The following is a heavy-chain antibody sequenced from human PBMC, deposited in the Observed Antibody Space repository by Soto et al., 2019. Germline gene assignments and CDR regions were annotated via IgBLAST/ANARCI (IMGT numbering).Heavy chain of an antibody. CDR1: GFTYSTYA. CDR2: ISSSSSTI. CDR3: ARGLYYYDSSGYWGY. J-gene: IGHJ4*02. D-gene: IGHD3-22*01. Sequence: GGSLRLSCAASGFTYSTYAMSWVRQAPGKGLGWVSYISSSSSTIYYADSVKGRFTISRDNAKNSLYLQMNSLRDEDTAVYYCARGLYYYDSSGYWGYWGQGTLVTVSS. V-gene: IGHV3-48*02.